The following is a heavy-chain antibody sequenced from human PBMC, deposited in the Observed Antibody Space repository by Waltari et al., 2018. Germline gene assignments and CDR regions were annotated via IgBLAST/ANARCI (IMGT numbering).Heavy chain of an antibody. D-gene: IGHD3-22*01. V-gene: IGHV4-39*07. CDR3: ARVRWLGTFDY. CDR1: GFTFNSYS. J-gene: IGHJ4*02. CDR2: IYYSGST. Sequence: VQLVESEGGLVQPGGSLRLSCAASGFTFNSYSMNWVRQAPGKGLEWIGSIYYSGSTYYNPSLKSRVTISVDTSKNQFSLKLSSVTAADTAVYYCARVRWLGTFDYWGQGTLVTVSS.